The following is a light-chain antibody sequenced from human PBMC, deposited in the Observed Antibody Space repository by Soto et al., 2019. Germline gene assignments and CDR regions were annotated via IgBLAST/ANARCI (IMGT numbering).Light chain of an antibody. CDR2: DVS. J-gene: IGKJ1*01. Sequence: EILLTQSPGTLSLSPVERATLSCRASQSVSSSYLIWYQQKPGQAPRLLIYDVSNRATGIPARFSGSGSGTDFTLTISSLEPEDFAVYYCQQRSNWPRTFGQGTKVDI. V-gene: IGKV3-11*01. CDR3: QQRSNWPRT. CDR1: QSVSSSY.